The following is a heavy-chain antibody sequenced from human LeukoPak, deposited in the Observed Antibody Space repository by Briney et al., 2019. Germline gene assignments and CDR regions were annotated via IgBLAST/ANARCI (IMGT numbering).Heavy chain of an antibody. D-gene: IGHD3-22*01. J-gene: IGHJ6*02. CDR1: GGTFSSYA. Sequence: GASVKVSCEASGGTFSSYAISWVRQAPGQGLEWMGGIIPIFGTANYAQKFQGRVTITADESTSTAYMELSSLRSEDTAVYYCARVPYYYDSSGYLYYYGMDVWGQGTTVTVSS. CDR3: ARVPYYYDSSGYLYYYGMDV. V-gene: IGHV1-69*13. CDR2: IIPIFGTA.